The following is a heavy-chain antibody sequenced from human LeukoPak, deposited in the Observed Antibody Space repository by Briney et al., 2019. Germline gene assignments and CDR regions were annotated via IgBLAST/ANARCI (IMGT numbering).Heavy chain of an antibody. D-gene: IGHD1-26*01. CDR2: ISGSGAST. Sequence: GSLRLSCLTSGFTLSTNAMSWVRQAPGKGLEWISGISGSGASTYYAVSVKGRFTISRDDSRNTLYLQMNSLRGDDTAVYYCAKDVGKWESLHFFDYWGQGTLVTVSS. J-gene: IGHJ4*02. CDR1: GFTLSTNA. V-gene: IGHV3-23*01. CDR3: AKDVGKWESLHFFDY.